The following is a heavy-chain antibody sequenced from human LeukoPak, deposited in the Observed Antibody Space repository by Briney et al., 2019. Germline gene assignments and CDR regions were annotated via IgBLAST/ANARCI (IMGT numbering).Heavy chain of an antibody. D-gene: IGHD5-12*01. V-gene: IGHV3-48*03. Sequence: GGSLRLSCAASGFTFSSYEMNWVRQAPGKGLEWVSYISSSDSTIYYADSVKGRFTISRDNAKNSLYLQMNSLRAEDTAAYYCAREQGYGDYWGQGTLVTVSS. CDR2: ISSSDSTI. J-gene: IGHJ4*02. CDR1: GFTFSSYE. CDR3: AREQGYGDY.